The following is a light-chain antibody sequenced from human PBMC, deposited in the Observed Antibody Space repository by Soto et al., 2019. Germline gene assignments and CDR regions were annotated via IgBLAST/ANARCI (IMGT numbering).Light chain of an antibody. Sequence: DIPMTQSPSTLSASIGERVTITCRASQSSDSWLAWYQQMPGKAPKLLIYKASSLQTGVPSRFSGSGSGTEFTLTISSLQPDDFATYYCQHYNSYSRTFGQGTKVEVK. J-gene: IGKJ1*01. CDR2: KAS. CDR3: QHYNSYSRT. V-gene: IGKV1-5*03. CDR1: QSSDSW.